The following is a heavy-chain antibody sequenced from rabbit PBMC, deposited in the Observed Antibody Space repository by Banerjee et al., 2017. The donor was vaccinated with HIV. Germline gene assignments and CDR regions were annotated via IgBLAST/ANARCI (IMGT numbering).Heavy chain of an antibody. V-gene: IGHV1S40*01. D-gene: IGHD4-1*01. CDR2: IYAGSSGNT. CDR3: ARYSSGWGVNL. Sequence: CWVRQAPGKGLEWIACIYAGSSGNTYYASWAKGRFTISRSTSLNTVTLQMTYLTGADTATYFCARYSSGWGVNLWGPGTLVTVS. J-gene: IGHJ4*01.